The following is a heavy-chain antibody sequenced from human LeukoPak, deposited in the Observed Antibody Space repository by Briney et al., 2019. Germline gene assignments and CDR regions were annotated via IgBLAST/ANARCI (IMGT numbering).Heavy chain of an antibody. J-gene: IGHJ4*02. V-gene: IGHV3-15*01. CDR1: GFTFSSYW. CDR3: TTDTYYYDSSGYPPFDY. Sequence: GGSLRLSCAASGFTFSSYWMTWVRQAPGKGLEWVGRIKSKTDGGTTDYAAPVKGRFTISRDDSKNTLYLQMNSLKTEDTAVYYCTTDTYYYDSSGYPPFDYWGQGTLVTVSS. D-gene: IGHD3-22*01. CDR2: IKSKTDGGTT.